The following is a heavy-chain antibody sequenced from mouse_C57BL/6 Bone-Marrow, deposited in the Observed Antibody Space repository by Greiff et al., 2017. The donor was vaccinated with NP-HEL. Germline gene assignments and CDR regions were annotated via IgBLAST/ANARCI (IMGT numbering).Heavy chain of an antibody. D-gene: IGHD1-1*01. CDR2: IWSDGST. CDR3: ARHHGSSYDYAMDY. CDR1: GFSLTSYG. V-gene: IGHV2-6-1*01. J-gene: IGHJ4*01. Sequence: VHLVESGPGLVAPSQSLSITCTVSGFSLTSYGVHWVRQPPGKGLEWLVVIWSDGSTTYNSALKSRLSISKDNSKSQVFLKMNSLQTDDTAMYYCARHHGSSYDYAMDYWGQGTSVTVSS.